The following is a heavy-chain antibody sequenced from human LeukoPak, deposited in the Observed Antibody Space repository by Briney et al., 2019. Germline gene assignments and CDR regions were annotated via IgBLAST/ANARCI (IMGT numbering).Heavy chain of an antibody. D-gene: IGHD1-1*01. Sequence: ASVKVSCKASGYTFTSYDINWVRQATGQGLEWMGWMNPNSGNTGYAQKFQGRVTITRNTSISTAYMELSSLRPEDTAVYYCARENGRRRYAFDIWGQGTMVTVSS. CDR3: ARENGRRRYAFDI. V-gene: IGHV1-8*03. CDR2: MNPNSGNT. J-gene: IGHJ3*02. CDR1: GYTFTSYD.